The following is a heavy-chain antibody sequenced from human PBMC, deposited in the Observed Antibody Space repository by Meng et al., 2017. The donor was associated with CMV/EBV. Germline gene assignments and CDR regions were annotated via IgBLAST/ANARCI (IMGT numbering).Heavy chain of an antibody. V-gene: IGHV1-18*01. D-gene: IGHD6-6*01. Sequence: SGYTFTTYGISWVRQAPGQGLEWMGWISAYNGNTNYAQRIQGRVTMTTDTSRSTAYMELRSLRYDDTAVYYCARDLIAVRPGWLDPWGQGTLVTVSS. CDR3: ARDLIAVRPGWLDP. J-gene: IGHJ5*02. CDR2: ISAYNGNT. CDR1: GYTFTTYG.